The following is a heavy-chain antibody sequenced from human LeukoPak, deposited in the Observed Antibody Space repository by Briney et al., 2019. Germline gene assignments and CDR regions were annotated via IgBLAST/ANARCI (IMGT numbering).Heavy chain of an antibody. CDR1: GFIVSSNY. CDR2: IYSIGST. D-gene: IGHD3-22*01. J-gene: IGHJ3*02. Sequence: GGSLRLSCAASGFIVSSNYMSWVRQAPGKGLEWVSGIYSIGSTYYADSVKGRFTISRDNSKNTLYLQMNSLRAEDTAVYYCAKDRHYYDSSGYPPHDAFDIWGQGTMVTVSS. CDR3: AKDRHYYDSSGYPPHDAFDI. V-gene: IGHV3-53*01.